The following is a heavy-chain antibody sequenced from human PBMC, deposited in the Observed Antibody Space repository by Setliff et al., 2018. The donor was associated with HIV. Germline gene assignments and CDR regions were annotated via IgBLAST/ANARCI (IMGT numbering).Heavy chain of an antibody. D-gene: IGHD2-2*02. V-gene: IGHV4-39*01. Sequence: PSETLSLTCTVSGDSITNDDYYWGWIRQPPGKGLEWIAIIHYNGRTYYDPSLKSRVTIFVDTSKTQFYLKLRSVTASDTAVYYCARYTSKVDWFDPWGQGTQVTAPQ. J-gene: IGHJ5*02. CDR1: GDSITNDDYY. CDR3: ARYTSKVDWFDP. CDR2: IHYNGRT.